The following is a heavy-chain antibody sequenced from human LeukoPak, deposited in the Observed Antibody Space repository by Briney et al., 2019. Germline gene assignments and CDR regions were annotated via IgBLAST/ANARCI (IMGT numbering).Heavy chain of an antibody. V-gene: IGHV4-59*01. CDR1: GGSISSYY. CDR3: ARDRRAGQSGYWFDP. J-gene: IGHJ5*02. CDR2: IHYSGST. D-gene: IGHD3-22*01. Sequence: PSETLSLTCTVSGGSISSYYWSWIRRPPGKGLEWLGYIHYSGSTYYNPSLKSRATISVDTSKNQFSLKVTSVTAADTAVYYCARDRRAGQSGYWFDPWGQGTLVTVSS.